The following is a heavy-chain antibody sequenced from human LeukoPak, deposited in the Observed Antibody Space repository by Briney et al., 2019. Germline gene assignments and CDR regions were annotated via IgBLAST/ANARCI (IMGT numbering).Heavy chain of an antibody. Sequence: ASVKVSCKTSGYTFTGYYMHWVRQAPGQGLEWMGWINPNSGGTNYAQKFQGRVTMTRDTSISTAYMELSRLRSDDTAVYYCASHKYYYDSSDHYYYMDVWGKGTTVTVSS. J-gene: IGHJ6*03. D-gene: IGHD3-22*01. V-gene: IGHV1-2*02. CDR3: ASHKYYYDSSDHYYYMDV. CDR2: INPNSGGT. CDR1: GYTFTGYY.